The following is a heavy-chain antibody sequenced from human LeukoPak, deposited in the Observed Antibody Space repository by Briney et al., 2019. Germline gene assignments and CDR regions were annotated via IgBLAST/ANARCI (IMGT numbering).Heavy chain of an antibody. V-gene: IGHV3-30*03. CDR2: ISYDAKSN. CDR3: ARGTAVADD. J-gene: IGHJ4*02. D-gene: IGHD6-19*01. CDR1: GFTFSSYG. Sequence: GGSLRLSCVTSGFTFSSYGMHWVRQVPGKGLEWVAVISYDAKSNYHVDSVKGRFTISRDNSKNTLYLQMNSLRAEDTAVYYCARGTAVADDWGQGTLVTVSS.